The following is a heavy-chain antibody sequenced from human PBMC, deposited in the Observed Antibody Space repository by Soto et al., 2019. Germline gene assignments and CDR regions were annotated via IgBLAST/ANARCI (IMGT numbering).Heavy chain of an antibody. CDR2: IKQDGSEK. D-gene: IGHD6-19*01. CDR1: GSTFSSYW. CDR3: AREGWYPIDY. Sequence: GGSLRLSCAASGSTFSSYWMSWVRQAPGKGLEWVANIKQDGSEKYYVDSVKGRFTISRDNAKNSLYLQMNSLRAEDTAVYYCAREGWYPIDYWGQGTLVTVSS. V-gene: IGHV3-7*01. J-gene: IGHJ4*02.